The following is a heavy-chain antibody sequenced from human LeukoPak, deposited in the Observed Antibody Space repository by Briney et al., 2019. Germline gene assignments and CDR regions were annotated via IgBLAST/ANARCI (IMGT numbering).Heavy chain of an antibody. J-gene: IGHJ4*02. CDR3: AGQAAAGRFHREPTNDY. Sequence: ASVKVSCKASGYTFTGYYMHWVRQAPGQGLEWMGWINPNSGGTNYAQKFQGRVTMTRDTSISTAYMELSRLRSDDTAVYYCAGQAAAGRFHREPTNDYWGQGTLVTVSS. CDR2: INPNSGGT. CDR1: GYTFTGYY. V-gene: IGHV1-2*02. D-gene: IGHD6-13*01.